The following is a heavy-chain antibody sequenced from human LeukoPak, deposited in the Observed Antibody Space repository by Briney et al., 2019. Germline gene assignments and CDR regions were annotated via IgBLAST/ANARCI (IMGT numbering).Heavy chain of an antibody. CDR3: ARAGGSSSYYYYMDV. Sequence: SETLSLTCTVSGGSISSYYWSWIRQPPGKGLEWIGYIYYSGSTNYNSSVKSRVTISVDTSKNQFSLKLSSVTAADTAVYYCARAGGSSSYYYYMDVWGKGTTVTISS. CDR2: IYYSGST. V-gene: IGHV4-59*12. J-gene: IGHJ6*03. CDR1: GGSISSYY. D-gene: IGHD6-13*01.